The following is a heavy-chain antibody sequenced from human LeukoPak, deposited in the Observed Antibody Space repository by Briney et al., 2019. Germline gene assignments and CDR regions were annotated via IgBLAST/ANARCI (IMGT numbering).Heavy chain of an antibody. D-gene: IGHD2-2*01. CDR2: LSYDGSNK. J-gene: IGHJ6*02. V-gene: IGHV3-30-3*01. CDR3: ARDRYQLLRRWYYGMDV. CDR1: GFTFSSYA. Sequence: PGGSLRLSCAASGFTFSSYAMHWVRQAPGKGLEWVAVLSYDGSNKYYADSVKGRFTISRDNSKNTLYLQMNSLRAEDTAVYYCARDRYQLLRRWYYGMDVWGQGTTVTVSS.